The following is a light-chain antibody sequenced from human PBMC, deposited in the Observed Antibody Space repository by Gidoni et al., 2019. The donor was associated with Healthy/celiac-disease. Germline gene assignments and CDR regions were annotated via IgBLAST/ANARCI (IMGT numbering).Light chain of an antibody. CDR2: KAS. Sequence: DIQMTQSPSTLSASVGDRVTITCRASQSISSWLAWYQQKPGKAPKLLIYKASSLESGVPSKFSGSGSGTEFTLTISSLQPDDFATYYCQQYNSFSWTFGHRPKVEIK. V-gene: IGKV1-5*03. CDR1: QSISSW. J-gene: IGKJ1*01. CDR3: QQYNSFSWT.